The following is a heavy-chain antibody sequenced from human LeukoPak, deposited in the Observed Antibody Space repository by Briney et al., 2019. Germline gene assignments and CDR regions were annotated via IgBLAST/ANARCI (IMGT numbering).Heavy chain of an antibody. CDR2: IYYSGST. D-gene: IGHD3-22*01. CDR1: GGSISSSSYY. J-gene: IGHJ4*02. Sequence: PSETLSLTCTVSGGSISSSSYYWGWIRQPPGKGLEWIGSIYYSGSTYYNPSLKSRVTISVDTSKNQFSLKLSSVTAADTAVYYCARLSRIVVVGPSVPHFDYWGQGTLVTVSS. V-gene: IGHV4-39*01. CDR3: ARLSRIVVVGPSVPHFDY.